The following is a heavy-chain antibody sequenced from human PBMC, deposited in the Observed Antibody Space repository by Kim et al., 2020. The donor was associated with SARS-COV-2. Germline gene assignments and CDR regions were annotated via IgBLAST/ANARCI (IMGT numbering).Heavy chain of an antibody. J-gene: IGHJ4*02. Sequence: ASVKVSCKASGYTFTRHLMHWVRQAPGQRLEWMGCINAGSGNTKYSQKFQGRVTITTDTSANTAYMELSSLTSEDTAMFYCARLGGMGVHGAYWCQGTLV. CDR1: GYTFTRHL. D-gene: IGHD1-1*01. CDR3: ARLGGMGVHGAY. V-gene: IGHV1-3*01. CDR2: INAGSGNT.